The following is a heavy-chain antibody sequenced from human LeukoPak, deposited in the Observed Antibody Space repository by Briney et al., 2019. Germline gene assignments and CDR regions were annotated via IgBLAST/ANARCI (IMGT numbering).Heavy chain of an antibody. CDR1: GFTFSSYA. J-gene: IGHJ6*02. V-gene: IGHV3-48*04. CDR2: ISHTGSTM. Sequence: GSLRLSCAASGFTFSSYAMSWVRQAPGKGLEWVSYISHTGSTMSYADSVKGRFTISRDNARNSLYLQMNSLRAEDTAVYYCAIPPLSGTGSSRPLAGMDVWGQGITVTVSS. D-gene: IGHD3-10*01. CDR3: AIPPLSGTGSSRPLAGMDV.